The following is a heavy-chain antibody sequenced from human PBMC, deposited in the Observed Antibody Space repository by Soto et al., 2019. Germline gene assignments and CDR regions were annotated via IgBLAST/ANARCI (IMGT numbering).Heavy chain of an antibody. CDR3: ARAKAHGRPETYWYFDY. D-gene: IGHD2-8*02. J-gene: IGHJ4*01. CDR2: MNPNSGNT. Sequence: ASVKVSCKASGYTFTSYDINWVRQATGQGLEWMGWMNPNSGNTGYAQKFQGRVTMTRNTSISTAYMELSSLRSEDTAVYYCARAKAHGRPETYWYFDYWVHGTLVTVSS. V-gene: IGHV1-8*01. CDR1: GYTFTSYD.